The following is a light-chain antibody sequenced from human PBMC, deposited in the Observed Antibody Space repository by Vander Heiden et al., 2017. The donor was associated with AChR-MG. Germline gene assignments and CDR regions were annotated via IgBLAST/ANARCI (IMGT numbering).Light chain of an antibody. CDR2: GAS. Sequence: EIVMTQSPATLSVSPGERATLSCRASHSVRSNLAWYQQRPGQAPRLLIYGASTRATGIPARFSGSGSGTEFTLTISSLQSEDFAVYYCHQDNNSLTFGQGTKVEIK. CDR3: HQDNNSLT. V-gene: IGKV3-15*01. J-gene: IGKJ1*01. CDR1: HSVRSN.